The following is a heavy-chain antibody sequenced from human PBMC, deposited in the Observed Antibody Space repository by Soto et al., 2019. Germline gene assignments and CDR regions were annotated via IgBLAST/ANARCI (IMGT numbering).Heavy chain of an antibody. CDR1: GGTFSSYA. V-gene: IGHV1-69*01. D-gene: IGHD2-15*01. CDR2: IIPIFGTA. J-gene: IGHJ2*01. CDR3: ERSLPQRAQAPRIGWYFDL. Sequence: QVQLVQSGAEVKKPGSSVKVSCKASGGTFSSYAISWVRQAPGQGLEWMGGIIPIFGTANYAQKFQGRVTITADESTSTAYMGLSSLGAEDTAVYYCERSLPQRAQAPRIGWYFDLWRRGTLITVSS.